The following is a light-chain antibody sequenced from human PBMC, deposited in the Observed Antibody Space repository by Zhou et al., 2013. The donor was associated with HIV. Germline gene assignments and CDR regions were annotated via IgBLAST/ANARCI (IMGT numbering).Light chain of an antibody. Sequence: DVVMTQSPLSLPVTLGQPASISCRSSQGLLHSDGNTYLNWFQQRPGQSPRRLIYKVSIRDSGVPDRFSGSGSGTDFTLKISRVEAEDVGVYYCMQGTHWPITFGQGTRLEIK. V-gene: IGKV2-30*02. CDR3: MQGTHWPIT. CDR1: QGLLHSDGNTY. J-gene: IGKJ5*01. CDR2: KVS.